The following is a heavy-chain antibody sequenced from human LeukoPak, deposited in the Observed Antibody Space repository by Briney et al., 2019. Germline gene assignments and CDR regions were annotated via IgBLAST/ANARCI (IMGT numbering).Heavy chain of an antibody. D-gene: IGHD6-19*01. CDR2: FDPEDGET. J-gene: IGHJ5*02. CDR3: AKDPGDKAVDRWFDP. Sequence: GASVKVSCKVSRHTLTELSMHWVRQAPGKGLEWMGGFDPEDGETIYAQKFQGRVTMTEDTSTDTAYMELSSLRAEDTAVYYCAKDPGDKAVDRWFDPWGQGTLVTVSS. V-gene: IGHV1-24*01. CDR1: RHTLTELS.